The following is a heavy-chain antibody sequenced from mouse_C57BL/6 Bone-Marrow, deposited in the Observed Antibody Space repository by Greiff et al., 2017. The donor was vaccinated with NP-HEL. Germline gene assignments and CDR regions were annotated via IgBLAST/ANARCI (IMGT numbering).Heavy chain of an antibody. V-gene: IGHV1-80*01. CDR3: ASGTY. Sequence: VQLQQPGAELVKPGASVKISCKASGYDFSNYWMNWVKQRPGKGLEWIGQIYPGVGDTNYNGKFKDKATLTVDKSSSTAYMQLSRLISEDPAVYFCASGTYRGQGPLVTVSA. CDR1: GYDFSNYW. D-gene: IGHD4-1*01. CDR2: IYPGVGDT. J-gene: IGHJ3*01.